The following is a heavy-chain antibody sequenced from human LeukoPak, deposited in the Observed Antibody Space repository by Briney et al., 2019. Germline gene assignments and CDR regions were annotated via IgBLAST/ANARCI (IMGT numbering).Heavy chain of an antibody. CDR1: GFTFRTYS. V-gene: IGHV3-30*18. CDR2: VSADGRTQ. CDR3: AKTRPHVEWLPDV. Sequence: HPGRSLRLSCAASGFTFRTYSIHWVRQAPGKGLEWVTVVSADGRTQLYSDSVKGRFTISRDNAKNSLYLQMNSLRPEDTAVYYCAKTRPHVEWLPDVWGQGTLVTVSS. D-gene: IGHD3-3*01. J-gene: IGHJ4*02.